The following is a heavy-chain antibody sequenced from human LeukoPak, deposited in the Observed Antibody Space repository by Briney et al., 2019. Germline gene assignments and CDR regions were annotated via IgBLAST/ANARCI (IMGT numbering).Heavy chain of an antibody. CDR2: IIPIFGIA. Sequence: SVKVSCKASGGTFSSYAISWVRQAPGQGLEWMGRIIPIFGIADYAQKFQGRVTITADKSTSTAYMELSSLRSEDTAVYYCARGPFVVVPAAMRWFDPWGQGTLVTVSS. CDR1: GGTFSSYA. J-gene: IGHJ5*02. CDR3: ARGPFVVVPAAMRWFDP. V-gene: IGHV1-69*04. D-gene: IGHD2-2*01.